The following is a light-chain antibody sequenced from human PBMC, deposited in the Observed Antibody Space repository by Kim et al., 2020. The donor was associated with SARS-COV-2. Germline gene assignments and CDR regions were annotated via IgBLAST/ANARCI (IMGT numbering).Light chain of an antibody. J-gene: IGLJ2*01. CDR1: TSNIGTNF. CDR3: LTWDSSLRAGV. Sequence: GQKVPVSCSGSTSNIGTNFVSWYQHVPGTAPKLLIHDTTQRPSGIPDRFSGSKSGTSATLDITGLQTGDEADYYCLTWDSSLRAGVFGGGTKVTVL. CDR2: DTT. V-gene: IGLV1-51*01.